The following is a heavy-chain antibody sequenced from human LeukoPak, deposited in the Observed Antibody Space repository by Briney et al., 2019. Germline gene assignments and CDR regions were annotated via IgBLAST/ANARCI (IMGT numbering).Heavy chain of an antibody. Sequence: PGGSLRLSCAASGFTFSSYDMHWVRQATGKGLEWVSAIGTAGDTYYPGSVKGRFTISRENAKNSLYLQMNSLRAGDTAVYYCARGRRAPTKYYGMDVWGQGTTVTVSS. J-gene: IGHJ6*02. V-gene: IGHV3-13*04. CDR3: ARGRRAPTKYYGMDV. CDR2: IGTAGDT. CDR1: GFTFSSYD.